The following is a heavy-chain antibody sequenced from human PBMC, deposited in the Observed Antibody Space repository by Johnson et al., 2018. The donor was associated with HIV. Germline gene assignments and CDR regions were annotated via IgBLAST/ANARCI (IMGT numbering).Heavy chain of an antibody. D-gene: IGHD1-26*01. V-gene: IGHV3-66*01. CDR2: IYSGGNT. CDR1: GITVSSSY. J-gene: IGHJ3*02. Sequence: MMLVESGGGLVQPGGSLRLSCAASGITVSSSYMSWVRQAPGKGLEWVSVIYSGGNTYYADSVRGRFTISRDNSKNTLYLQMNSLRAEDTAVYYCARDRGYSGSYFGAFDIWGQGTIVTVSS. CDR3: ARDRGYSGSYFGAFDI.